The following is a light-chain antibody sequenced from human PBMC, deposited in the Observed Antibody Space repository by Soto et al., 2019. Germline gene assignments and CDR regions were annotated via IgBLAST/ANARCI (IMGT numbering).Light chain of an antibody. V-gene: IGKV1-33*01. CDR2: DAS. Sequence: DIQMTQSPSSVSASVGDRVTITCQASQDISNYLNWYQQKPGKAPKLLIYDASNLETGVPSRFSVSGSVTDFTFTISSPQPEDIATYYCQQYDNLPKTFGQGTKLEIK. CDR1: QDISNY. CDR3: QQYDNLPKT. J-gene: IGKJ2*01.